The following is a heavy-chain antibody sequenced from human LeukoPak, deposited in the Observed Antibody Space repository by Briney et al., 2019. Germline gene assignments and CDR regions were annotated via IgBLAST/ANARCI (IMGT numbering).Heavy chain of an antibody. V-gene: IGHV3-23*01. Sequence: GGSLRLSCAASGFTFSSFAMSCVRQAPGKGLEWVSAISGSGGSTYYADSVKGRFTISRDNSKSTLYLQMNSLRAEDTAVYYCARRTGYSSGCLGYWGQGTLVTVSS. J-gene: IGHJ4*02. CDR3: ARRTGYSSGCLGY. CDR2: ISGSGGST. D-gene: IGHD6-19*01. CDR1: GFTFSSFA.